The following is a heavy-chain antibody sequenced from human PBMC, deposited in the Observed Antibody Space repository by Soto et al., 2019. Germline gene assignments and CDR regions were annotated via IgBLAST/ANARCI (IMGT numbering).Heavy chain of an antibody. Sequence: QVQLVQSGAEVKKPGASVKVSCKASGYTFTSYAMHWVRQAPGQRLEWMGWINAGNGNTKYSQKFQGRVTITRDTSASTAYIELSSLRSEDTAVYYCARSIVVVTAADYWGLGTLVTVSS. CDR1: GYTFTSYA. CDR2: INAGNGNT. CDR3: ARSIVVVTAADY. D-gene: IGHD2-21*02. J-gene: IGHJ4*02. V-gene: IGHV1-3*01.